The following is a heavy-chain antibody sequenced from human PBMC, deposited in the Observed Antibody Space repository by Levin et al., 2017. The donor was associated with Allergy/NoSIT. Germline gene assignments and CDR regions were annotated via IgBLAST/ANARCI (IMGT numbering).Heavy chain of an antibody. CDR2: ISYDGSNK. D-gene: IGHD6-13*01. V-gene: IGHV3-30-3*01. J-gene: IGHJ4*02. Sequence: GESLKISCAASGFTFSSYAMHWVRQAPGKGLEWVAVISYDGSNKYYADSVKGRFTISRDNSENTLYLQMNSLRAEDTAVYYCARDDPYSSSPHSHWGQGTLVTVSS. CDR1: GFTFSSYA. CDR3: ARDDPYSSSPHSH.